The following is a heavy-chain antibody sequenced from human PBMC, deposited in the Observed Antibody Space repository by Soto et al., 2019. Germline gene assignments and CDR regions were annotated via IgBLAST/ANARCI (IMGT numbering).Heavy chain of an antibody. CDR2: INHSGST. CDR3: AVNWNDGRNGY. D-gene: IGHD1-1*01. V-gene: IGHV4-34*01. CDR1: GGSFSGYY. Sequence: SETLSLTCAVYGGSFSGYYWSWIRQPPGKGLEWIGEINHSGSTNYNPSLKSRVTISVDTSKNQFSLKLSSVTAADTAVYYCAVNWNDGRNGYWGQGTLVTVSS. J-gene: IGHJ4*02.